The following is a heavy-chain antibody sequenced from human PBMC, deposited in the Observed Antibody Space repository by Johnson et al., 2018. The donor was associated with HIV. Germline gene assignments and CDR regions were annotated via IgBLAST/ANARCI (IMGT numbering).Heavy chain of an antibody. CDR2: ISYDGSNK. J-gene: IGHJ3*02. Sequence: QVKLVESGGGVVQPGRSLRLSCAASGFTFSSYAMHWVRQAPGKGLEWVAVISYDGSNKYYADSVKGRFTISRDNSKNTLYLQMNSLRAEDTAVYYCAREMATICPQNFCDACDIWGQGTMVTVSS. V-gene: IGHV3-30*04. CDR1: GFTFSSYA. D-gene: IGHD5-24*01. CDR3: AREMATICPQNFCDACDI.